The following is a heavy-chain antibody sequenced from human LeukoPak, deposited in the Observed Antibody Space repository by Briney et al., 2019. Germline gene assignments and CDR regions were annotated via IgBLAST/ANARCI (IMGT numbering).Heavy chain of an antibody. V-gene: IGHV4-4*07. CDR3: ARDANSYSPDFDH. D-gene: IGHD1-26*01. CDR2: INMNEGP. J-gene: IGHJ4*02. Sequence: SGTLSLTCSVSGGSVSSYHWSWIRQPAGKGLEWIGHINMNEGPKDNPSLRRRLTVSAATSRNQFSMQLGSVTAADTAVYYCARDANSYSPDFDHWGQGTLVTISS. CDR1: GGSVSSYH.